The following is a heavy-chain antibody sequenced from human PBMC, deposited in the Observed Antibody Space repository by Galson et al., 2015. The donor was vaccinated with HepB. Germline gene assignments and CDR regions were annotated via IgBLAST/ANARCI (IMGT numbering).Heavy chain of an antibody. CDR2: IDWDADK. Sequence: PALVKPTQTLTLACTFSGFSPSTSGMCVSWIRQPPGKALEWLARIDWDADKYYSTSLKTRLTISKDTSKNQVVLTMTNMDPVDTATYYCARMVAGTEGFDIWGQGTMVTVSS. CDR3: ARMVAGTEGFDI. D-gene: IGHD6-19*01. J-gene: IGHJ3*02. V-gene: IGHV2-70*11. CDR1: GFSPSTSGMC.